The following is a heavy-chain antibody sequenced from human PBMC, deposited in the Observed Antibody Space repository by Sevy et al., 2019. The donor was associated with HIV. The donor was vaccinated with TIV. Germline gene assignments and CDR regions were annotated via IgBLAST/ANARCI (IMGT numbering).Heavy chain of an antibody. CDR1: GFTFNDYS. CDR2: LSYSGTTI. D-gene: IGHD1-26*01. CDR3: ARKYSERGDDLDY. J-gene: IGHJ4*02. Sequence: GGSLRLSCAASGFTFNDYSMNWVRQAPGKGLEWISYLSYSGTTIFYADSVKGRFTISTDTAKNSRFLQMNSLRNDDTAVYYCARKYSERGDDLDYWGQETLVTVSS. V-gene: IGHV3-48*02.